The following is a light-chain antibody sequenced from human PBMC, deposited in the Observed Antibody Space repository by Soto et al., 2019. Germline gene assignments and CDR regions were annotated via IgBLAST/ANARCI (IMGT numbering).Light chain of an antibody. CDR3: QQYHDWPPIT. CDR1: QSVSSN. Sequence: EIVMTQSPATLSVSPGESATLSCRASQSVSSNFAWYQQKPGQAPRLLIYGASARATGIPARFSGSGSGTEFTLTISSLKSEDFAVYYCQQYHDWPPITFGQGTRLEIK. CDR2: GAS. J-gene: IGKJ5*01. V-gene: IGKV3-15*01.